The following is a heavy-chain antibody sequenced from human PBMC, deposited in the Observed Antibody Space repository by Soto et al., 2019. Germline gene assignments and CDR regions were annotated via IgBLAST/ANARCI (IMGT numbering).Heavy chain of an antibody. D-gene: IGHD3-16*01. Sequence: EVQLLESGGGLVQPGGSLRLSCAASGFTFSSYAMSWVRQTPGKGLEWLSVISGGGGNTYYAGSVKGRFTVSRGNSENTLYLQMNSLRAEDTAVYYCAKLRGGGLGDAVENWGQGITVTVSS. CDR1: GFTFSSYA. CDR3: AKLRGGGLGDAVEN. V-gene: IGHV3-23*01. J-gene: IGHJ4*02. CDR2: ISGGGGNT.